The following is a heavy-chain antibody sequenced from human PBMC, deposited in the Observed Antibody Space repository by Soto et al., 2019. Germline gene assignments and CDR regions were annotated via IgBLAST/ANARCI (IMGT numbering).Heavy chain of an antibody. D-gene: IGHD3-3*02. Sequence: QVQLQESGPGLVKPSETLSLTCIVSGGSISNFYWTWIRQAPGKGLEWIGYVSYSGTTSYNPSLKSRVTISVDTSKNHFSLSLSSVTAADTAVYYCARDSPGSTFFDYWGQGTLVTVSS. CDR2: VSYSGTT. CDR1: GGSISNFY. J-gene: IGHJ4*02. CDR3: ARDSPGSTFFDY. V-gene: IGHV4-59*01.